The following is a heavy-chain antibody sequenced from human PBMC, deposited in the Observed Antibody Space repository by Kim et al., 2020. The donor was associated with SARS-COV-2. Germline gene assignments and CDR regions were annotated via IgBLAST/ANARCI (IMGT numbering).Heavy chain of an antibody. CDR3: ARNIGITMIVVVTGWFDP. Sequence: SETLSLTCTVSGGSISSGGYYWRWIRQHPGKGLEWIGYIYYSGSTYYNPSLKSRVTISVDTSKNQFSLKLSSVTAADTAVYYCARNIGITMIVVVTGWFDPWGQGTLVTVSS. CDR2: IYYSGST. CDR1: GGSISSGGYY. J-gene: IGHJ5*02. D-gene: IGHD3-22*01. V-gene: IGHV4-31*03.